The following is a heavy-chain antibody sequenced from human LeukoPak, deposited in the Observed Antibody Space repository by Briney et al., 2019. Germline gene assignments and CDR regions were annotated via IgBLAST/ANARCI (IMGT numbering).Heavy chain of an antibody. V-gene: IGHV4-59*01. CDR3: ARDPGYCSGSSCYGLGPEGY. Sequence: SETLSLTCDVYGVSFCGYYGSWIGQPPGKGLEWVGDIYYRGSTNYNPSLKSRVTISIDTSKNQFSLRLSSVTAADPAVYYCARDPGYCSGSSCYGLGPEGYWGQGTLVTVSS. D-gene: IGHD2-15*01. J-gene: IGHJ4*02. CDR1: GVSFCGYY. CDR2: IYYRGST.